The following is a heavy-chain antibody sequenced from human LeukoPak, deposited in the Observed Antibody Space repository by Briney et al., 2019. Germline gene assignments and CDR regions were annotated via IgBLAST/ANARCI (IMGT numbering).Heavy chain of an antibody. J-gene: IGHJ4*02. D-gene: IGHD2-15*01. CDR3: ARDPGYYSGGRCDWKYYFDN. V-gene: IGHV3-21*01. Sequence: PGGSLRLSCAASGFTFSSYSMNWVRQAPGKGLEWVSSISSSSSYIYYADSVKGRFTISRDDAKNSLYLQMNSLRAEDTAVYYCARDPGYYSGGRCDWKYYFDNWGQGTRVTVSS. CDR2: ISSSSSYI. CDR1: GFTFSSYS.